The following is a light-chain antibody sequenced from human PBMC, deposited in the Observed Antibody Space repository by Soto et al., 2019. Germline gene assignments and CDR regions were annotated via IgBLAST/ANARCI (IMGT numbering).Light chain of an antibody. CDR3: SSYTSSSTLYV. V-gene: IGLV2-14*01. J-gene: IGLJ1*01. CDR1: GSDVGGYDY. CDR2: DVT. Sequence: QSALTQPASVSGSPGQSITISCTGTGSDVGGYDYVSWYQQHPGKAPKLMIYDVTNRPSGVSNRFSGSKSGNTASLTISGLQAADEADYYCSSYTSSSTLYVFGTGTKLTVL.